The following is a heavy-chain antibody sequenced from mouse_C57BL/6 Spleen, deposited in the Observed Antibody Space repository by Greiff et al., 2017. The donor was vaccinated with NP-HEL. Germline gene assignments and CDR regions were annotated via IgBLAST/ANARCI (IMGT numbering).Heavy chain of an antibody. D-gene: IGHD1-1*01. CDR3: TRRGTTVVATGDY. J-gene: IGHJ2*01. CDR2: IDPETGGT. V-gene: IGHV1-15*01. CDR1: GYTFTDYE. Sequence: QVQLKESGAELVRPGASVTLSCKASGYTFTDYEMHWVKQTPVHGLEWIGAIDPETGGTAYNQKFKGKAILTADKSSSTAYMELRSLTSEDSAVYYCTRRGTTVVATGDYWGQGTTLTVSS.